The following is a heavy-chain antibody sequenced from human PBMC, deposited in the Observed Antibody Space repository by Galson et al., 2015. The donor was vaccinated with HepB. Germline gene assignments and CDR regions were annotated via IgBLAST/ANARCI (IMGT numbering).Heavy chain of an antibody. J-gene: IGHJ4*02. CDR2: IRFDGSNK. CDR3: AKDHQPLSQGDYFDY. CDR1: GFSFTSYG. Sequence: SLRLSCAASGFSFTSYGMHWVRQAPGKGLEWVAFIRFDGSNKYYGDSVKGRFTISRDNSKNTLYLQMNSLRAEDTAVYYCAKDHQPLSQGDYFDYWGQGTLITVSS. D-gene: IGHD2-2*01. V-gene: IGHV3-30*02.